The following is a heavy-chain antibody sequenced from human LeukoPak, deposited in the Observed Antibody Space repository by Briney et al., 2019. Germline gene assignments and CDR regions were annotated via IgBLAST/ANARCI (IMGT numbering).Heavy chain of an antibody. Sequence: KPGGSLRLSCVDSGFTFSSYAMNWVRQAPGKGLEWVSSISSGSSYMHYADSVKGRFTISRDNAKNSLYLQMNSLRGEDTAVYYCARDRDSGEGRTFDYWGQGALVTVSS. V-gene: IGHV3-21*01. J-gene: IGHJ4*02. CDR1: GFTFSSYA. D-gene: IGHD5-24*01. CDR3: ARDRDSGEGRTFDY. CDR2: ISSGSSYM.